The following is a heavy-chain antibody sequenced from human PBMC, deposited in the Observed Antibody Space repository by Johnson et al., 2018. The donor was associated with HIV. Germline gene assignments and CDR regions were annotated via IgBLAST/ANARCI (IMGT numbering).Heavy chain of an antibody. V-gene: IGHV3-30*03. D-gene: IGHD6-13*01. J-gene: IGHJ3*02. Sequence: QVQLVESGGGVVQPGRSLRLSCAASGFTVSSNYMSWVRQAPGKGLEWVAIMSYNASNKYYADSVKGRFTISRDNSKNTLYLQMNSLRAEDTAVYYCARVRFSSSFLDAFDIWGQGTMVTVSS. CDR3: ARVRFSSSFLDAFDI. CDR2: MSYNASNK. CDR1: GFTVSSNY.